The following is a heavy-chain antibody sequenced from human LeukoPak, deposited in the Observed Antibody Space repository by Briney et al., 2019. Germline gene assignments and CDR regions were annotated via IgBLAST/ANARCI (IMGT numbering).Heavy chain of an antibody. D-gene: IGHD5-18*01. CDR2: INPNSGGT. CDR3: AREGGVRGYNYEDAFDI. CDR1: GYTFTGYY. J-gene: IGHJ3*02. Sequence: GASVKVSCTASGYTFTGYYMHWVRQAPGQGLEWMGWINPNSGGTNYAQKFQGRVTMTRDTSISTAYMELSRLRSDDTAVYYCAREGGVRGYNYEDAFDIWGQGTMVTVSS. V-gene: IGHV1-2*02.